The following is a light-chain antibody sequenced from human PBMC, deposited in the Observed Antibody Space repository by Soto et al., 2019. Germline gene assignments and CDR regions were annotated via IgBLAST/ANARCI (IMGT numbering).Light chain of an antibody. CDR1: QSITNW. CDR2: KAS. V-gene: IGKV1-5*03. J-gene: IGKJ2*01. Sequence: DIQLTQSPSTLSASVGDRVTITCRASQSITNWLAWYQQKPGKAPKLLIYKASILERGVPSRFSGSGSGTEFTLTISGLQPDDFATFYCQHYNTHSYTFGQGTKLEIK. CDR3: QHYNTHSYT.